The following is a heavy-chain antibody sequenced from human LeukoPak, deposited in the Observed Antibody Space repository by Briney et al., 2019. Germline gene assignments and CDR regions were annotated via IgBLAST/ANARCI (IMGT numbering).Heavy chain of an antibody. CDR3: ARSASGYDA. J-gene: IGHJ5*02. D-gene: IGHD5-12*01. CDR1: GFIFSSYA. CDR2: VDDDGAGT. Sequence: GGSLRLSCAASGFIFSSYAMSWVRQAPARGLVWVSRVDDDGAGTTYADSVKGRFTISRDNAKNTLYLQMNSLRVEDTAVYYCARSASGYDAWGQGTLVTVSS. V-gene: IGHV3-74*01.